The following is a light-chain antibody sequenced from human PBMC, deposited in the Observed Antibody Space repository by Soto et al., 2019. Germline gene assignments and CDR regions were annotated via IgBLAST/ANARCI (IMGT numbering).Light chain of an antibody. CDR2: SAS. Sequence: DIQMTQSPSSLSASVGDRVTITCRASQGIRDALGWYQQKPGKVPKRLIYSASSLQNGVPSRFSGSGSETEFTLTISGLQPEDCATYDCRQHSDYPFSFGQGTRLEI. CDR1: QGIRDA. CDR3: RQHSDYPFS. V-gene: IGKV1-17*01. J-gene: IGKJ2*01.